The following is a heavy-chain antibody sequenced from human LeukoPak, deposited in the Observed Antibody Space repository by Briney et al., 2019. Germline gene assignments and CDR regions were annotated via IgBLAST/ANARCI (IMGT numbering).Heavy chain of an antibody. CDR2: IRANDDST. CDR3: ARDLEFDESGSHYRPSDR. D-gene: IGHD3-10*01. Sequence: PGGSLRLSCITSGFTFNNYAMTWVRQAPGRGLEWVSSIRANDDSTYYADSVKGRFTISRDSSKDTLLLQMNSLRAEDTALYYCARDLEFDESGSHYRPSDRWGQGSLVTVSS. J-gene: IGHJ5*02. CDR1: GFTFNNYA. V-gene: IGHV3-23*01.